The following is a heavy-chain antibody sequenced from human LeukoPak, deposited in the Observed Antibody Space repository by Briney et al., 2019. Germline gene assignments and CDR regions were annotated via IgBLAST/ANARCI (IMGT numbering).Heavy chain of an antibody. CDR1: GYTFTGYY. V-gene: IGHV1-2*02. Sequence: ASVKVSCKASGYTFTGYYMHWVRQAPGQGLEWMGWINPNSGGTNYAQKFQGRVTMTRDTSISTAYMELSRLRSDDTAVYYCAREGRYYDSSGYYYYWGQGTLVTVSS. CDR2: INPNSGGT. CDR3: AREGRYYDSSGYYYY. J-gene: IGHJ4*02. D-gene: IGHD3-22*01.